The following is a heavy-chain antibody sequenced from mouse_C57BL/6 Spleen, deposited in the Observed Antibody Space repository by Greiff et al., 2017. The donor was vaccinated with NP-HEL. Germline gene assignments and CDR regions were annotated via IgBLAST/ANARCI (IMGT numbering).Heavy chain of an antibody. CDR3: ARSLITTVPFDY. CDR1: GYAFTNYL. CDR2: INPGSGGT. V-gene: IGHV1-54*01. Sequence: LQESGAELVRPGTSVKVSCKASGYAFTNYLIEWVKQRPGQGLEWIGVINPGSGGTNYNEKFKGKATLTADKSSSTAYMQLSSLTSEDSAVYFCARSLITTVPFDYWGQGTTLTVSS. J-gene: IGHJ2*01. D-gene: IGHD1-1*01.